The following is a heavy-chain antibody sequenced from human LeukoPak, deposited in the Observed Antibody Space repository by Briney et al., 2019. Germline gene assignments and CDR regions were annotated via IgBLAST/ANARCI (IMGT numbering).Heavy chain of an antibody. J-gene: IGHJ4*02. CDR3: ARDRGVAAAGYGY. CDR2: ISSSSSTI. Sequence: PSETLSLTCAIYGGSFSGYSWTWIRQPPGKGLEWVSYISSSSSTIYYADSVKGRFTISRDNAKNSLYLQMNSLRAEDTAVYYCARDRGVAAAGYGYWGQGTLVTVSS. D-gene: IGHD6-13*01. V-gene: IGHV3-48*01. CDR1: GGSFSGYS.